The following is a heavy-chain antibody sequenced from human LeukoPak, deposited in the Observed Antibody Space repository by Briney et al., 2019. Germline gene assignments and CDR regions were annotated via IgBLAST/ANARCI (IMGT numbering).Heavy chain of an antibody. CDR2: IIPIFGTA. CDR3: ARDAGYYYGSGSYYDF. D-gene: IGHD3-10*01. J-gene: IGHJ6*04. CDR1: GGTFSSYA. V-gene: IGHV1-69*06. Sequence: GASVKVSCKASGGTFSSYAISWVRQAPGQGLECMGGIIPIFGTANYAQKFQGRVTITADKSTSTAYMELSSLRSEDTAVYYCARDAGYYYGSGSYYDFWGKGTTVTVSS.